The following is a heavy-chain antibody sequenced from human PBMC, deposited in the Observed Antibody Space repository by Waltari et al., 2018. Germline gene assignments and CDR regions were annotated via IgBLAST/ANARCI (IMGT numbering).Heavy chain of an antibody. CDR1: GFTFSSYS. Sequence: EVQLVESGGGLVKPGGSLRLSCAASGFTFSSYSMNWVRQAPGTGREWVSSISSSSSYIYYADSVKGRFTISRDNAKNSLYLQMNSLRAEDTAVYYCARDTPFSGIAAAGRGLVDYWGQGTLVTVSS. V-gene: IGHV3-21*01. CDR3: ARDTPFSGIAAAGRGLVDY. D-gene: IGHD6-13*01. J-gene: IGHJ4*02. CDR2: ISSSSSYI.